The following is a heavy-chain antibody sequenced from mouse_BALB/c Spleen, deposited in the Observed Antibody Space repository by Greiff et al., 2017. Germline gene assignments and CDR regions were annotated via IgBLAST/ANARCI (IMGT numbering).Heavy chain of an antibody. CDR2: INSNGGST. CDR3: ARDRYDGRDAMDD. Sequence: LMESGGGLVKLGGSLKLSCAASGFTFSSYYMSWVRQTPEKRLELVAAINSNGGSTYYPDTVKGRFTISRDNAKNTLYLQMSSLKSEDTALYYCARDRYDGRDAMDDWGQGTSVTVSS. J-gene: IGHJ4*01. V-gene: IGHV5-6-2*01. CDR1: GFTFSSYY. D-gene: IGHD2-14*01.